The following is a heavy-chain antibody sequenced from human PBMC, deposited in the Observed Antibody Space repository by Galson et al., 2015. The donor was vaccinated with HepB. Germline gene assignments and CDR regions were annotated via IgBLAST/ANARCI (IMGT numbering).Heavy chain of an antibody. D-gene: IGHD6-13*01. Sequence: QSGAEVKKPGESLRISCKGSGYTFTAFWITWVRQIPGKGLEWMGIIYPGDSDTRYSPSFQGQVTISADKSISTAYLQWSSLKASDTAMYYCARHTLTAAVRVDYWGQGTLVTVSS. CDR3: ARHTLTAAVRVDY. J-gene: IGHJ4*02. V-gene: IGHV5-51*01. CDR1: GYTFTAFW. CDR2: IYPGDSDT.